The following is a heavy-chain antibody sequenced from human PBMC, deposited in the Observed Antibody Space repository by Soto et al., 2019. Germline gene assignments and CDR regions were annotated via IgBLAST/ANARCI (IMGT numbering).Heavy chain of an antibody. CDR2: TFFRSKWDN. CDR1: GDSVSSTSAA. J-gene: IGHJ4*02. D-gene: IGHD5-18*01. Sequence: SQTLSLTCVISGDSVSSTSAAWNWIRQSPSRGLEWLGRTFFRSKWDNDYAVSVKSRITINPDTSKNQFSLQLSSVTPEDTAVYYCARAEDSAMAXFDYWGQGTLVTVSS. CDR3: ARAEDSAMAXFDY. V-gene: IGHV6-1*01.